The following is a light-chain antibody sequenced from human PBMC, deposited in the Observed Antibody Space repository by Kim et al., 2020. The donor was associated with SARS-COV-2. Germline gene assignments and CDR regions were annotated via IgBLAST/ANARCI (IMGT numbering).Light chain of an antibody. V-gene: IGLV2-18*02. Sequence: QSALTQPPSVSGSPGQSVAISCTGTSSDVVGYNRVSWYQHPPGTAPKLIIYEVSHRPSGVPDRFSGSQSGNTASLTISGLQAEDEADYYCTSYTSSNTYVFGSWTKVTVL. J-gene: IGLJ1*01. CDR3: TSYTSSNTYV. CDR1: SSDVVGYNR. CDR2: EVS.